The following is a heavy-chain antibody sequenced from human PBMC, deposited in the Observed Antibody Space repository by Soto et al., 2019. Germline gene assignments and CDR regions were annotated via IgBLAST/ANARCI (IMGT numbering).Heavy chain of an antibody. D-gene: IGHD3-22*01. Sequence: PSETLSLTCTVSGGSISSYYWSWIRQPPGKGLEWIGCIYYSGSTYYNPSLKSRVTISVDTSKNQFSLKLSSVTAADTAVYYCARDTYYYDSSGYYPSRHYYYGMDVWGQGTTVTVSS. CDR3: ARDTYYYDSSGYYPSRHYYYGMDV. CDR2: IYYSGST. CDR1: GGSISSYY. V-gene: IGHV4-59*12. J-gene: IGHJ6*02.